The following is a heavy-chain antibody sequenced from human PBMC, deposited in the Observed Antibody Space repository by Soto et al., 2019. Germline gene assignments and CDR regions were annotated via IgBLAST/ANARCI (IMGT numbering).Heavy chain of an antibody. D-gene: IGHD1-7*01. CDR2: INPSGGST. V-gene: IGHV1-46*01. J-gene: IGHJ3*02. CDR3: ARDGTTVVTSDAFDI. Sequence: SCRTSGYPFTSYYMHWVRQAQGQGLEWMGIINPSGGSTSYAQKFQGRVTMTRDTSTSTVYMELSSLRSEDTAVYYCARDGTTVVTSDAFDIWGQGTMVTVSS. CDR1: GYPFTSYY.